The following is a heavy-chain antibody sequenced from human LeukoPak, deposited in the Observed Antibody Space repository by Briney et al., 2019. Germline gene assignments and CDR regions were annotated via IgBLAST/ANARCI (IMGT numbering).Heavy chain of an antibody. V-gene: IGHV3-21*01. Sequence: PGGSLRLSCAASGFTFSSYSMNWVRQAPGKGLEWVSSISGGSGYIYYADSVKGRFTISRDNAKNSLYLQMNSLRAEDTAVYYCVGGPIAPAGEDYWGQGILVTVSS. J-gene: IGHJ4*02. CDR2: ISGGSGYI. CDR3: VGGPIAPAGEDY. D-gene: IGHD6-13*01. CDR1: GFTFSSYS.